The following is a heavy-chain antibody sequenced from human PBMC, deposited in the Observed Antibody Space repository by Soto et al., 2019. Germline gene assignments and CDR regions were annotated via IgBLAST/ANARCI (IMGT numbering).Heavy chain of an antibody. D-gene: IGHD3-22*01. J-gene: IGHJ3*02. CDR1: GYTFTSYG. CDR3: ARDWRTYYYDSSGYDAFDI. Sequence: ASVKVSCKASGYTFTSYGISWVRQAPGQGLEWMGWISAYNGNTNYAQKLRGRVTMTTDTSTSTAYMELRSLRSDDTAVYYCARDWRTYYYDSSGYDAFDIWGQGTMVTVSS. V-gene: IGHV1-18*01. CDR2: ISAYNGNT.